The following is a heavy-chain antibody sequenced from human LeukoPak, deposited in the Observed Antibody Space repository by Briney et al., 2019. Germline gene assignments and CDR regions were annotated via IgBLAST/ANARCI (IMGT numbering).Heavy chain of an antibody. V-gene: IGHV4-4*07. CDR2: IYTSGST. Sequence: SETLSLTCTVSGGSISSCYWSWIRQPAGKGLEWIERIYTSGSTNYNPSLKSRVTMSVDTSKNQFSLKLSSVTAADTAVYYCARDLCSSTSCYWKNAFDPWGQGTLVTVSS. CDR1: GGSISSCY. CDR3: ARDLCSSTSCYWKNAFDP. D-gene: IGHD2-2*01. J-gene: IGHJ5*02.